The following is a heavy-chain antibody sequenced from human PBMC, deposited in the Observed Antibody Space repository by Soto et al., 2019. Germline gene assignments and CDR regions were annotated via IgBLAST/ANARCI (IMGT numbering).Heavy chain of an antibody. J-gene: IGHJ3*02. D-gene: IGHD3-22*01. CDR3: TREYYDSSGYSVYDAFDI. V-gene: IGHV3-49*03. CDR2: IRSKAYGGTT. CDR1: GFTFGDYA. Sequence: PGGSLRLSCTASGFTFGDYAMSWFRQAPGKGLEWVGFIRSKAYGGTTEYAASVKGRFTISRDDSKSIAYLQMNSLKTEDTAVYYCTREYYDSSGYSVYDAFDIWGQGTMVTVSS.